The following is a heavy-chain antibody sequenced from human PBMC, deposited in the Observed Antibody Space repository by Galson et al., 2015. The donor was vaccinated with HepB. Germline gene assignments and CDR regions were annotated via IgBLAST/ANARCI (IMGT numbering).Heavy chain of an antibody. J-gene: IGHJ4*02. V-gene: IGHV3-64*01. D-gene: IGHD3-10*01. CDR3: ARGVYFGSGKYYFDY. CDR1: GFTFNSYY. Sequence: SLRLSCAASGFTFNSYYMNWVRQAPGKGLEHLSALTPTGAGTYYANSVKGRFTISRDNSKNTLYLQMGSLRTEDMAVYYCARGVYFGSGKYYFDYWGQGTLVTVSS. CDR2: LTPTGAGT.